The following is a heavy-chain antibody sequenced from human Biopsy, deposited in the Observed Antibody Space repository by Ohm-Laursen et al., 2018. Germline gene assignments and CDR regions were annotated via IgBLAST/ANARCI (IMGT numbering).Heavy chain of an antibody. J-gene: IGHJ4*02. CDR3: ARDPLNGHKHFDY. CDR2: INCKTGAT. D-gene: IGHD2-8*01. Sequence: SVKVSCKVPGGTFSNYGVNWVRQAPGQGLEWLGYINCKTGATNYAQKFQGTVTMTRDTSISTAYLALGSLRSADTAIYYCARDPLNGHKHFDYWGQGSLVTVSS. CDR1: GGTFSNYG. V-gene: IGHV1-2*02.